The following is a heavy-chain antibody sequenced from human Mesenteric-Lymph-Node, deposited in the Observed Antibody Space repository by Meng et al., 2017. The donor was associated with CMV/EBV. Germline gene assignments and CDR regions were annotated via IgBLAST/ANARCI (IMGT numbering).Heavy chain of an antibody. Sequence: SETLSLTCTVSGGSISSYYWSWIRQPPGKGLEWIGYIYYSGSTNYNPSLKSRVTISVDTSKNQFSLKLSSVTAADTAVYFCARYNYGYGQIDYWGQGTLVTVSS. D-gene: IGHD5-18*01. CDR1: GGSISSYY. CDR3: ARYNYGYGQIDY. V-gene: IGHV4-59*01. J-gene: IGHJ4*02. CDR2: IYYSGST.